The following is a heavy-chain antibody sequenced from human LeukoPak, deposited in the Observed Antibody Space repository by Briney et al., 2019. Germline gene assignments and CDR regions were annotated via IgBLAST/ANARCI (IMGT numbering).Heavy chain of an antibody. J-gene: IGHJ4*02. CDR2: INHSGST. D-gene: IGHD2/OR15-2a*01. CDR3: AKDSEHTFGNFDY. Sequence: SSETLSLTCAVYGGSFSGYYWSWIRQPPGKGLEWIGEINHSGSTNYNPSLKSRVTISVDTSKNQFSLKLSSVTAEDTAVYYCAKDSEHTFGNFDYWGQGTLVTVSS. CDR1: GGSFSGYY. V-gene: IGHV4-34*01.